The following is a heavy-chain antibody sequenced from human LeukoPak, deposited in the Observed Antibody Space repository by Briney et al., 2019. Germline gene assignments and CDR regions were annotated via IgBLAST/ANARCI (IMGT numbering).Heavy chain of an antibody. CDR2: MNLNNGNT. CDR3: VRDGEGVAISVNYWFDP. J-gene: IGHJ5*02. CDR1: GFTFTSYD. D-gene: IGHD3-10*01. V-gene: IGHV1-8*01. Sequence: VASVKVSCKASGFTFTSYDINWVRQASGQGLEWMGWMNLNNGNTGYAQKFQGRVTMTRDTSISTAYMELRGLRSEDTVVYYCVRDGEGVAISVNYWFDPWGQGTLVTVSS.